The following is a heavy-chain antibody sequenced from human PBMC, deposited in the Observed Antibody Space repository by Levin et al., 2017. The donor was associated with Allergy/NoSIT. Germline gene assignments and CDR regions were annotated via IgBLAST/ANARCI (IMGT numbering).Heavy chain of an antibody. D-gene: IGHD4-23*01. Sequence: GESLKISCQASGYSFTSFWFGWVRQRPGKGLEWMGLIFPGDSDTRVSPSFQGQIIMSVDKSISTAYLQWSSLKASDSAMYYCARRDSDGSKSCDQWGQGTLVTVSP. CDR2: IFPGDSDT. J-gene: IGHJ4*02. CDR1: GYSFTSFW. CDR3: ARRDSDGSKSCDQ. V-gene: IGHV5-51*01.